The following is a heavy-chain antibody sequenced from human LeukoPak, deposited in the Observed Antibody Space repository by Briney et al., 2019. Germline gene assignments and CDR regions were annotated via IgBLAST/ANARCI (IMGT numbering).Heavy chain of an antibody. D-gene: IGHD6-13*01. V-gene: IGHV1-18*01. CDR3: ARDPPYSSSWTSYYYGMDV. J-gene: IGHJ6*02. CDR1: GYSFTSYG. Sequence: ASVKVSCKASGYSFTSYGVSWVRQAPGQGLEWMGWISAYNHNTYFAQKLQGRVTMTTDTSTSTAFMELRSLRSDDTAVYYCARDPPYSSSWTSYYYGMDVWGQGTTVTVSS. CDR2: ISAYNHNT.